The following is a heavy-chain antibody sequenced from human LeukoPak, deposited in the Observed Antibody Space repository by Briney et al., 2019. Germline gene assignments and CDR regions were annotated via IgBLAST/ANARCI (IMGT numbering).Heavy chain of an antibody. J-gene: IGHJ4*02. CDR2: TSSDLNVK. CDR1: GFTFRNYV. CDR3: AKDRVGSVAEDY. D-gene: IGHD6-19*01. Sequence: GGSLRLSCAASGFTFRNYVIHWVRQAPGKGLEWVAVTSSDLNVKLYADSVKGRFTISRDNSRSTLYLQMNSLRADDTAVYYCAKDRVGSVAEDYWGQGTLVTVSS. V-gene: IGHV3-30*18.